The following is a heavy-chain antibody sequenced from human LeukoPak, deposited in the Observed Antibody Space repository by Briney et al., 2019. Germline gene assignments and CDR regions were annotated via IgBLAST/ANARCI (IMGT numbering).Heavy chain of an antibody. CDR3: AREWGDIVATILDF. CDR2: ISSNGGST. Sequence: QTGGSLRLSCAASGFTFSSYAMHWVRQAPGKGLEYVSAISSNGGSTSYASSVKGRFTISRDNSKNTLYLQMNSLRAEDTAVYYCAREWGDIVATILDFWGQGTLVTVSS. J-gene: IGHJ4*02. CDR1: GFTFSSYA. V-gene: IGHV3-64*01. D-gene: IGHD5-12*01.